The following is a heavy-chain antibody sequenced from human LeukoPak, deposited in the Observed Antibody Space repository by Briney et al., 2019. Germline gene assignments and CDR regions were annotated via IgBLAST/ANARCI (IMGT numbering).Heavy chain of an antibody. Sequence: GASVKVSFKASGCTFSHYAISWVRQAPAQGLEWMGGIIPIFGTADYAQKVQGRVTITADKSTRTAYMELRSLRSDDTAVYYCAREGTNYDILTGYPIFDYWGRRGLVIVSS. V-gene: IGHV1-69*06. J-gene: IGHJ4*02. D-gene: IGHD3-9*01. CDR2: IIPIFGTA. CDR3: AREGTNYDILTGYPIFDY. CDR1: GCTFSHYA.